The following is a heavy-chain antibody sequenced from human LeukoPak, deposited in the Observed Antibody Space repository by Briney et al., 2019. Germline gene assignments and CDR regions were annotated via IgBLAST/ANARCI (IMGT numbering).Heavy chain of an antibody. D-gene: IGHD1-26*01. Sequence: ASVKVSCKASGYTFTSYDINWVRQATGQGLEWMGWMNPNSGNTGYAQKFQGRVTITRNTSISTAYMELSSLRSEDTAVYYCARARRTSSGSCFGYWGQGTLVTVSS. CDR2: MNPNSGNT. V-gene: IGHV1-8*01. CDR3: ARARRTSSGSCFGY. J-gene: IGHJ4*02. CDR1: GYTFTSYD.